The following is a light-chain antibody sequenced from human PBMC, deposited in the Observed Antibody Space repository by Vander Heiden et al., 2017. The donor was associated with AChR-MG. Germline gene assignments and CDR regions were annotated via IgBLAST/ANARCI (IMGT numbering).Light chain of an antibody. CDR2: DAS. J-gene: IGKJ1*01. Sequence: DIQMTQSPSSLSASVGDRVTITCQASQYISNSLNWYQQKPGRAPKLLIYDASNLEIGVPSRFRGSGSGTDFTFTILSLHPEDVATYYCQQGDDYPRTFGQGTKVDLK. CDR3: QQGDDYPRT. V-gene: IGKV1-33*01. CDR1: QYISNS.